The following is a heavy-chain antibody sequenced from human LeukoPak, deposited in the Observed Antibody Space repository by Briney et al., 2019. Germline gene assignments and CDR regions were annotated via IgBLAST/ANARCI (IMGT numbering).Heavy chain of an antibody. V-gene: IGHV4-39*01. CDR3: ARSTGLTLAGPFDY. CDR1: GGSIGSTSNY. D-gene: IGHD6-19*01. J-gene: IGHJ4*02. Sequence: PSETLSLTCSVSGGSIGSTSNYWGWVRQPPGKGLEWIGSNYYTGSTYYNPSLKSRVTISVDTSKNQFSLKLSSVTAADTAVFFCARSTGLTLAGPFDYWGQGTLVTVSS. CDR2: NYYTGST.